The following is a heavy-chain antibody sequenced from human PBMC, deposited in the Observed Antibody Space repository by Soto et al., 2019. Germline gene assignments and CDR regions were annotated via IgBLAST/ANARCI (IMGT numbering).Heavy chain of an antibody. Sequence: ASVKVSCKASGYTFTGYYMHWVRQAPGQGLEWMGWINPNSGGTNYAQKFQGWVTMTRDTSISTAYMELSRLRSDDTAVYYCARGVYDYVWGSYRQNWFDPWGQGTLVTVSS. D-gene: IGHD3-16*02. V-gene: IGHV1-2*04. CDR1: GYTFTGYY. CDR3: ARGVYDYVWGSYRQNWFDP. CDR2: INPNSGGT. J-gene: IGHJ5*02.